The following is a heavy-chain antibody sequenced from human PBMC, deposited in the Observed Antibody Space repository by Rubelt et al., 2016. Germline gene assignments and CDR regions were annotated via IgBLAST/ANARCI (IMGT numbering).Heavy chain of an antibody. CDR2: INPNSGGT. V-gene: IGHV1-2*02. CDR3: ARGAGGRYFDWYDAFDI. D-gene: IGHD3-9*01. Sequence: QVQLVQSGAEVKKPGASVKVSCKASGYTFTGYYMHWVRQAPGQGLEWMGWINPNSGGTHYAQKCQGRVTRTRDTSISTAYMELSRLRSDDTAVYYCARGAGGRYFDWYDAFDIWGQGTMVTVSS. J-gene: IGHJ3*02. CDR1: GYTFTGYY.